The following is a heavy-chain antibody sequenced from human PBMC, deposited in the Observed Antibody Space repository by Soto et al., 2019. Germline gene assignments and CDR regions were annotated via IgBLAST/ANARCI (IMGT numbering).Heavy chain of an antibody. CDR3: ARMGRRNWNCGGGDY. CDR2: IIPIFGTA. V-gene: IGHV1-69*01. Sequence: QVQLVQSGAEVKKPGSSVKVSCKASGGTFSSYAISWVRQAPGQGLEWMGGIIPIFGTANYAQKFQGRVTITAEESTSTADMELSSLRSEETAVYYCARMGRRNWNCGGGDYWGQGTLVTVSS. D-gene: IGHD1-7*01. CDR1: GGTFSSYA. J-gene: IGHJ4*02.